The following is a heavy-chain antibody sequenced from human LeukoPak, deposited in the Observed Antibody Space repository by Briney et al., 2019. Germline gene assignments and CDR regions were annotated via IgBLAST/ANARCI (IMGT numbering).Heavy chain of an antibody. D-gene: IGHD2-8*02. CDR3: ATYRQVLLPFES. CDR2: IFPSGGEI. V-gene: IGHV3-23*01. J-gene: IGHJ4*02. Sequence: GGSLRLSCAASGFTFSTFAMIWVRQPPGKGLEWVSSIFPSGGEIHYADYVRGRFTISRDNSKSTLSLQMNSLRAEDTAIYYCATYRQVLLPFESWGQGTLVTVSS. CDR1: GFTFSTFA.